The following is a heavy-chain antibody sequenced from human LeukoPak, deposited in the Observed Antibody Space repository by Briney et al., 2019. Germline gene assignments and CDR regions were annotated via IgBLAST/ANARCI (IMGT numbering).Heavy chain of an antibody. D-gene: IGHD6-13*01. J-gene: IGHJ6*02. CDR2: INHSGST. Sequence: SETLSLTCAVYGGSFSGYYWSWIRQPPGKGLEWIGEINHSGSTNYNPFLKSRVTISVDTSKNQFSLKLSSVTAADTAVYYCASGVIIAAAGLKTYYYYGMDVWGQGTTVTVSS. V-gene: IGHV4-34*01. CDR3: ASGVIIAAAGLKTYYYYGMDV. CDR1: GGSFSGYY.